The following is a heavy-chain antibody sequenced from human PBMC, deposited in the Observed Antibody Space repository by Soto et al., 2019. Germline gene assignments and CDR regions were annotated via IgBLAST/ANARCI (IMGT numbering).Heavy chain of an antibody. Sequence: SETLSLTCTVSGGSISSGGYYWSWIRQHPGKGLEWIGYIYYSGSTYYNPSLKSRVTISVDTSKNQFSLKLSSVTAADTAVYYCARKYYDFWSGYHGHTPEYNWFDPWGQGTLVTVSS. J-gene: IGHJ5*02. CDR2: IYYSGST. V-gene: IGHV4-31*03. D-gene: IGHD3-3*01. CDR3: ARKYYDFWSGYHGHTPEYNWFDP. CDR1: GGSISSGGYY.